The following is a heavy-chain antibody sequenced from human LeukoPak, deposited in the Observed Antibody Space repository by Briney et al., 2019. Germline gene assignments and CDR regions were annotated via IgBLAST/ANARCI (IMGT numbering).Heavy chain of an antibody. V-gene: IGHV3-30*18. CDR2: ISYDGNNK. CDR1: GFNFSNYG. J-gene: IGHJ6*03. D-gene: IGHD5-12*01. Sequence: GGSLRLSCAAFGFNFSNYGIHWVRQAPGKGLEWVAIISYDGNNKYYADSVKGRFTISRDNSKNTLFLSMNSLRIEDMAVYYCAKEPFESYSGYDFHSYYYMDVWGKGTTVTVSS. CDR3: AKEPFESYSGYDFHSYYYMDV.